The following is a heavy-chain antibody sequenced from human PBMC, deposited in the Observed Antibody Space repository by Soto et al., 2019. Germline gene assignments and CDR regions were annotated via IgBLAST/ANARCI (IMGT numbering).Heavy chain of an antibody. J-gene: IGHJ5*02. CDR3: ARDLARGLRHSP. CDR1: GFTFSDYY. Sequence: GESLKISCAASGFTFSDYYMSWIRQAPGKGLEWVSYISSSGSTIYYADSVKGRFTISRDNAKNSLYLQMNSLRAEDTAVYYCARDLARGLRHSPWGQGTLVTVSS. V-gene: IGHV3-11*01. CDR2: ISSSGSTI. D-gene: IGHD4-17*01.